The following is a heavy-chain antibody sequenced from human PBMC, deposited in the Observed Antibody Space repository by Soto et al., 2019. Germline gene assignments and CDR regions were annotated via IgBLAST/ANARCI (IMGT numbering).Heavy chain of an antibody. V-gene: IGHV3-23*01. CDR2: ISGSGGST. CDR3: AKAFGPAQRWIYYYYGMDV. J-gene: IGHJ6*02. D-gene: IGHD3-16*01. CDR1: GFTFSSYA. Sequence: PGGSLRLSCAASGFTFSSYAMSWVRQAPGKGLEWVSAISGSGGSTYYADSVKGRFTISRDNSKNTLYLQMNSLRAEDTAVYYCAKAFGPAQRWIYYYYGMDVWGQGTTVTVSS.